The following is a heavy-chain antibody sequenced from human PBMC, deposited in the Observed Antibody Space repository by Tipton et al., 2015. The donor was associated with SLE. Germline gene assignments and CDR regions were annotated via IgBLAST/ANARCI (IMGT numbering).Heavy chain of an antibody. CDR2: IYYSGST. D-gene: IGHD5-18*01. V-gene: IGHV4-39*01. J-gene: IGHJ4*02. Sequence: LRLSCTVSGGSISSSSYYWGWIRQPPGKGLEWIGSIYYSGSTYYNPSLKSRVTISVDTSKNQFSLKLSSVTAADTAVYYCAVGYSYGYGAFDYWGQGTLVTVSS. CDR3: AVGYSYGYGAFDY. CDR1: GGSISSSSYY.